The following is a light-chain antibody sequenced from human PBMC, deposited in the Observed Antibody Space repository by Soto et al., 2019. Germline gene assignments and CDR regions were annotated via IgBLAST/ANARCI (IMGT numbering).Light chain of an antibody. V-gene: IGKV4-1*01. CDR3: HQDLTHPQT. CDR1: QSVLDNSTNKSY. Sequence: VLTQSPSSLAVSLGERATVNCRSSQSVLDNSTNKSYLAWYQKKPGHPPKLLVHWASVREAGVPDRFSGGGSGTDFTLHLSSLQAENGAVYYVHQDLTHPQTFRQGNQRDIK. CDR2: WAS. J-gene: IGKJ2*01.